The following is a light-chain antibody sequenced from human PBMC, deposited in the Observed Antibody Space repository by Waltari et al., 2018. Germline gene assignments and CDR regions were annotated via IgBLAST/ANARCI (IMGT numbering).Light chain of an antibody. V-gene: IGKV1-39*01. CDR3: QQSFSLPLT. J-gene: IGKJ4*01. CDR2: GES. Sequence: DIQVTQSPSSLSASEGDRVTITCRTSQSIGGYLNWYQQKPGQAPKILIYGESTLESGVPSRFSGSGSGTDFTLIISGLHPEDSATYYCQQSFSLPLTFGGGTKVEI. CDR1: QSIGGY.